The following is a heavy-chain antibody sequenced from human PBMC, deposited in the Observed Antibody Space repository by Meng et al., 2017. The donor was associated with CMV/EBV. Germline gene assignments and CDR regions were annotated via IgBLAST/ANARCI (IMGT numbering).Heavy chain of an antibody. V-gene: IGHV4-34*01. CDR2: INHSGST. J-gene: IGHJ5*02. D-gene: IGHD3-16*02. CDR1: GGSSSGYY. CDR3: ARVYRNWFDP. Sequence: SETLSLTCAVYGGSSSGYYWSWIRQPPGKGLEWIGEINHSGSTNYNPSLKSRVTISVDTSKNQFSLKLSSVTAADTAVYYCARVYRNWFDPWGQGTLVTVSS.